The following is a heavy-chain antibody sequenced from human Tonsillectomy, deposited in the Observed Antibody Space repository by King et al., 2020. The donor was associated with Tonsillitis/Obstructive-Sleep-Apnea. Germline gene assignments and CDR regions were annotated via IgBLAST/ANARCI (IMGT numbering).Heavy chain of an antibody. D-gene: IGHD2-21*01. CDR3: AHCSIANPEPWYYNFHIDV. V-gene: IGHV2-5*02. J-gene: IGHJ6*03. Sequence: QITLKESGPTLVKPTQTLTLTCTFSGFSLSTGGVGVGWIRQPPGKALEWLALIHWDDDKRYSPSLKSRLTITKDTSKNQVVLTMTNMNPVDTATYYCAHCSIANPEPWYYNFHIDVWGKGTPVTVSS. CDR1: GFSLSTGGVG. CDR2: IHWDDDK.